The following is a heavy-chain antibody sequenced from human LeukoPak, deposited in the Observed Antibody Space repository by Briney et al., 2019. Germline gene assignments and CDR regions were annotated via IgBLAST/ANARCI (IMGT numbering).Heavy chain of an antibody. J-gene: IGHJ5*02. D-gene: IGHD6-13*01. CDR3: ARCLRYSSSWYIWFDP. V-gene: IGHV1-8*01. CDR2: MNPNSGNT. CDR1: GYTFTSYD. Sequence: ASVKVSCKXSGYTFTSYDINWVRQATGQGLEWMGWMNPNSGNTGYAQEFQGRVTMTRNTSISTAYMELSSLRSEDTAVYYCARCLRYSSSWYIWFDPWGQGTLVTVSS.